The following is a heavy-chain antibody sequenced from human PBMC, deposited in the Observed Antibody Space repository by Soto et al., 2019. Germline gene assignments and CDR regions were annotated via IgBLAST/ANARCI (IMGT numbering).Heavy chain of an antibody. Sequence: GGSLRLSCAASGFTFSSSAINWVRQAPGKGLEWVSTISVSGRTTYYADSVKGRFTISRDNSKNTLYLQMHSLRAEDTAVYYCATLMTTVTSFDFWGQGALVTVS. CDR1: GFTFSSSA. CDR2: ISVSGRTT. D-gene: IGHD4-4*01. J-gene: IGHJ4*02. CDR3: ATLMTTVTSFDF. V-gene: IGHV3-23*01.